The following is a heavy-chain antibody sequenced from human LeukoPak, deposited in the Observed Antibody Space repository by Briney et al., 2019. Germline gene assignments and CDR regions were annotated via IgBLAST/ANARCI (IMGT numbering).Heavy chain of an antibody. CDR2: IYASGGST. Sequence: GGSLRLSCAASGFTFSSYAMSWVRQAPGKGLEWVSSIYASGGSTYYADSVKGRVTISRDNSKNTVFLQMNSLRAEDTALYYCARINYRAFSIWGQGTMVTVSS. J-gene: IGHJ3*02. D-gene: IGHD4-11*01. V-gene: IGHV3-23*01. CDR3: ARINYRAFSI. CDR1: GFTFSSYA.